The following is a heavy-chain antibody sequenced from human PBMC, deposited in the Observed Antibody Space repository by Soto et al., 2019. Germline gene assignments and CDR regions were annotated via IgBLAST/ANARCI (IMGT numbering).Heavy chain of an antibody. CDR2: IKSYSNGGTI. Sequence: GGSLRLSWAASGVSFHMSWINWFRHTPGKRLEWVGRIKSYSNGGTIDYAAPVKGRFTISRDDSRGRLYLEMDSLKTEDTALYYCAADLPDWGAYDFYYWGQGSPVPVSS. V-gene: IGHV3-15*07. CDR3: AADLPDWGAYDFYY. CDR1: GVSFHMSW. D-gene: IGHD3-3*01. J-gene: IGHJ4*02.